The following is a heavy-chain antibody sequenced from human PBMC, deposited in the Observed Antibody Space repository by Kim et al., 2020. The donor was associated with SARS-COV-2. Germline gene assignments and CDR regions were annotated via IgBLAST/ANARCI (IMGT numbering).Heavy chain of an antibody. CDR1: GCSFNTYA. Sequence: SLRLSCAASGCSFNTYARSWVRQAPGKGLEWVSAINAGGDSTYYADPVRGLFTTSRDNSKNTVHLQMNSMRAEDTAVFYCAQGDGLDYWGQGTLVTV. J-gene: IGHJ4*02. V-gene: IGHV3-23*01. CDR2: INAGGDST. CDR3: AQGDGLDY.